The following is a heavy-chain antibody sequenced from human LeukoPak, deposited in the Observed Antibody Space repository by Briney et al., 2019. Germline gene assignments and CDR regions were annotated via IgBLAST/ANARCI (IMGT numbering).Heavy chain of an antibody. V-gene: IGHV3-23*01. CDR3: AKEASYSNYVGSYAFDI. J-gene: IGHJ3*02. CDR1: GFTFSNYA. Sequence: GGSLRLSYAASGFTFSNYAMSWVRQAPGKGLEWVSGITGSGGSTYYADSVKGRFTISRDNSKNTLYLQMNSLRAEDTAVYYCAKEASYSNYVGSYAFDIWGQGTMVTVSS. CDR2: ITGSGGST. D-gene: IGHD4-11*01.